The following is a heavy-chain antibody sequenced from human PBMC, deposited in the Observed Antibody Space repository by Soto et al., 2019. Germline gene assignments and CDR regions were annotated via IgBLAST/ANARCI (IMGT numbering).Heavy chain of an antibody. V-gene: IGHV1-69*13. CDR1: GGTFSSYA. Sequence: GASVKVSCMASGGTFSSYAISWVRQAPGQGLEWMGGIIPIFGTANYAQKFQGRVTITADESTSTAYMELSSLRSEDTDVYYCARFRRYDYYDSSGYYEDYWGQGTLVTVPS. D-gene: IGHD3-22*01. CDR2: IIPIFGTA. CDR3: ARFRRYDYYDSSGYYEDY. J-gene: IGHJ4*02.